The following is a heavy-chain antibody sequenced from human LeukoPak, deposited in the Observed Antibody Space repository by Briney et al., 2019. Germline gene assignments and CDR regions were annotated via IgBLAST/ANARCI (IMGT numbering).Heavy chain of an antibody. CDR1: GFTFSSYE. V-gene: IGHV3-48*03. D-gene: IGHD3-22*01. CDR3: ARQGNYYDSSGYSFYFDY. J-gene: IGHJ4*02. CDR2: ISSSGSTI. Sequence: PGGSLRLSCAASGFTFSSYEMNWGRQAPGKGLEWVSYISSSGSTIYYADSVKGRFTISRDNAKNSLYLQMNSLRAEDTAVYYCARQGNYYDSSGYSFYFDYWGQGTLVTVSS.